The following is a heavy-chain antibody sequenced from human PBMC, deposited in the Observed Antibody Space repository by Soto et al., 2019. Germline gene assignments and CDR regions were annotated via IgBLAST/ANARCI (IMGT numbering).Heavy chain of an antibody. D-gene: IGHD6-6*01. CDR3: ARGVAACYYGMDV. J-gene: IGHJ6*02. CDR1: VFTFISYW. CDR2: IKQDGSEK. Sequence: PGGSLRLSCASSVFTFISYWMSWVRQAPGKGLEWVANIKQDGSEKYYVDSVKGRFTISRDNAKNSLYLQMNSLRAEDTAVYYCARGVAACYYGMDVWGQGTTVTVSS. V-gene: IGHV3-7*03.